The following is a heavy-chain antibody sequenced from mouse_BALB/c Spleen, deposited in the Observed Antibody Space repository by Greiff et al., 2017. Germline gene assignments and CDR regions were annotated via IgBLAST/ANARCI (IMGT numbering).Heavy chain of an antibody. CDR1: GYTFTSYV. J-gene: IGHJ2*01. CDR3: ARAYGSREGYYFDY. V-gene: IGHV1-14*01. Sequence: EVQLQESGPELVKPGASVKMSCKASGYTFTSYVMHWVKQKPGQGLEWIGYINPYNDGTKYNEKFKGKATLTSDKSSSTAYMELSSLTSEDSAVYYCARAYGSREGYYFDYWGQGTTLTVSS. CDR2: INPYNDGT. D-gene: IGHD1-1*01.